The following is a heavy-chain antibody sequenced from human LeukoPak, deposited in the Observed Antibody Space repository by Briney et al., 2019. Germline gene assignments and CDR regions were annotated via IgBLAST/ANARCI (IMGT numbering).Heavy chain of an antibody. CDR1: GFTFSDSA. D-gene: IGHD4-23*01. CDR3: TRRPFGGNSSPYWYFDL. CDR2: IRNKPNNYAT. J-gene: IGHJ2*01. V-gene: IGHV3-73*01. Sequence: PGGSLKLPCAASGFTFSDSAMHWVRQASGKGLEWVGRIRNKPNNYATVYAASVKGRFIISRDDSKNTAFLQMNSLETEDTAVYYCTRRPFGGNSSPYWYFDLWGRGTLVTVSS.